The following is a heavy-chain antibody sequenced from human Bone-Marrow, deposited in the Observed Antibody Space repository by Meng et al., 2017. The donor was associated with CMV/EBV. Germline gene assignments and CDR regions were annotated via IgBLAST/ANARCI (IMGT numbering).Heavy chain of an antibody. Sequence: GESLKISCAASGFTFSSYAMSWVRQAPGKGLEWASVIYSGGSSTYYADSVKGRFTISRDNSKNTLYLQMNSLRAEDTAVYYCALYCSGGSCYSSGWGQGTLVTVSS. CDR1: GFTFSSYA. CDR3: ALYCSGGSCYSSG. D-gene: IGHD2-15*01. V-gene: IGHV3-23*03. J-gene: IGHJ4*02. CDR2: IYSGGSST.